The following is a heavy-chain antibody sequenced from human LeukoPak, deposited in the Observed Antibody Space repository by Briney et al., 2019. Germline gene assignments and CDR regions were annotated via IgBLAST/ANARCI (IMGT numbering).Heavy chain of an antibody. CDR3: ARGLSYYDSSGYYYVFYFDY. CDR2: INHTRST. Sequence: SETLSLTCAVYGGSFSGYYWSWIRQPPGKGLEWIGEINHTRSTNYNPSLKSRVTISVDTSKNQFSLKLSSVTAADTAVYYCARGLSYYDSSGYYYVFYFDYWGQGTLVTVSS. D-gene: IGHD3-22*01. CDR1: GGSFSGYY. V-gene: IGHV4-34*01. J-gene: IGHJ4*02.